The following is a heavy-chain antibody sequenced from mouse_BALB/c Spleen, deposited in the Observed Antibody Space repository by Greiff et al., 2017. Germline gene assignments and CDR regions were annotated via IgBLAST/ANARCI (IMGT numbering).Heavy chain of an antibody. V-gene: IGHV5-6-3*01. Sequence: EVQGVESGGGLVQPGGSLKLSCAASGFTFSSYGMSWVRQTPDKRLELVATINSNGGSTYYPDSVKGRFTISRDNAKNTLYLQMSSLKSEDTAMYYCARDRAYYGNPYAMDYWGQGTSVTVSS. J-gene: IGHJ4*01. D-gene: IGHD2-10*01. CDR1: GFTFSSYG. CDR2: INSNGGST. CDR3: ARDRAYYGNPYAMDY.